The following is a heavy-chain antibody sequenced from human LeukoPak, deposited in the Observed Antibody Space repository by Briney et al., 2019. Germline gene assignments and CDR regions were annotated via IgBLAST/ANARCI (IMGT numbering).Heavy chain of an antibody. CDR2: IYTSGST. D-gene: IGHD2-2*01. CDR1: GGSISSYY. CDR3: ARLVVVPAAKSVGYYYMDV. Sequence: SETLSLTCTVSGGSISSYYWSWIRQPAGKGLEWIGRIYTSGSTNYNPSSKSRVTMSVDTSKNQFSLKLSSATAADTAVYYCARLVVVPAAKSVGYYYMDVWGKGTTVTVSS. V-gene: IGHV4-4*07. J-gene: IGHJ6*03.